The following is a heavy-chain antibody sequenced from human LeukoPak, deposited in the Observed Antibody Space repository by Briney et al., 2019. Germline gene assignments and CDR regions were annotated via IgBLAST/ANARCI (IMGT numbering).Heavy chain of an antibody. D-gene: IGHD5-24*01. CDR3: ARGLDGNPLYQYGMDV. CDR1: GDTFSSYV. V-gene: IGHV1-69*13. J-gene: IGHJ6*02. Sequence: SVKVSCKASGDTFSSYVISWVRQAPGQGLEWMGGIIPLFGTPNYAQRFQGRVTITADESTRTAYMELSSLKSDDTAVYFCARGLDGNPLYQYGMDVWGQGTTVIVSS. CDR2: IIPLFGTP.